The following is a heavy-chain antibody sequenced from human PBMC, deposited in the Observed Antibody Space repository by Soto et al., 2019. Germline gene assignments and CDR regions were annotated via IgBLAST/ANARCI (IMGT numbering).Heavy chain of an antibody. CDR3: ARDGYFSSSWTYYYYGMDV. CDR2: INPSGGST. Sequence: QVQLVQSGAEVKKPGASVKVSCKASGYTFTSYYMHWVRQAPGQGLEWMGIINPSGGSTSYAQKFQGRVTMTRDTSTSTVYMELSSLRSEDTAVYYCARDGYFSSSWTYYYYGMDVWAQGTTVTVSS. CDR1: GYTFTSYY. V-gene: IGHV1-46*01. J-gene: IGHJ6*02. D-gene: IGHD6-13*01.